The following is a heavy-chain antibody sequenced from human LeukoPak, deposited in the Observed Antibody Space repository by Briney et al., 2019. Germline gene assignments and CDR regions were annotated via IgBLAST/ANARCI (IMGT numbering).Heavy chain of an antibody. V-gene: IGHV3-23*01. Sequence: GGSLRLSCAASGFTFSSYAMSWVRQAPGKGLEWVSAISGSDGSTYYADSVKGRFTISRDESKNTLYLQMDSLRAEDTAVYYCARQVRGDGRGGFDPWGPGTLVTVSS. CDR2: ISGSDGST. CDR3: ARQVRGDGRGGFDP. CDR1: GFTFSSYA. D-gene: IGHD2-21*02. J-gene: IGHJ5*02.